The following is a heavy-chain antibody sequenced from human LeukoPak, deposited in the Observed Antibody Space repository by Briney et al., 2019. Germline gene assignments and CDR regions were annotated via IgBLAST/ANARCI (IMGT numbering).Heavy chain of an antibody. CDR2: IYYSGST. CDR1: GGSISSSSXY. Sequence: LTCTXXGGSISSSSXYWGWIRQPPGKGLEWIGSIYYSGSTYYNPSLKSRVTISVYTSKNEFSLKLSSVTAADTAVYYCARASRIPPEGRSIDYWGQGTLVTVSS. D-gene: IGHD6-6*01. CDR3: ARASRIPPEGRSIDY. V-gene: IGHV4-39*01. J-gene: IGHJ4*02.